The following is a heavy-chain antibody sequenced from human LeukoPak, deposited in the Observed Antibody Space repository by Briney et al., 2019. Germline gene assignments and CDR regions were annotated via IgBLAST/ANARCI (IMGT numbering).Heavy chain of an antibody. V-gene: IGHV4-4*07. J-gene: IGHJ4*02. CDR1: GGSISSYY. CDR3: ARAGTERWLQPLDY. CDR2: IYTSGST. Sequence: PSETLSLTCTVSGGSISSYYWSWIRQPAGKGLEWIGRIYTSGSTNYNPSLKSRVTMSVDTSKNQFSLKLSSVTAADTAVYYCARAGTERWLQPLDYWGQGTLVTVSS. D-gene: IGHD5-24*01.